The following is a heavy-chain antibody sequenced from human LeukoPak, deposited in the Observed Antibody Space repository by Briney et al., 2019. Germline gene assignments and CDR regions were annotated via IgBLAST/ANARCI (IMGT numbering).Heavy chain of an antibody. J-gene: IGHJ4*02. CDR3: ARGLGDYGGNSGDY. Sequence: ASVKVSCKGSGYTFTGYYMHWVRQAPGQGLEWMGWINPNSGGTNYAQKFQGRVTMTRDTSISTAYMELSRLRSEDTAVYYCARGLGDYGGNSGDYWGQGTLVTVSS. CDR2: INPNSGGT. D-gene: IGHD4-23*01. V-gene: IGHV1-2*02. CDR1: GYTFTGYY.